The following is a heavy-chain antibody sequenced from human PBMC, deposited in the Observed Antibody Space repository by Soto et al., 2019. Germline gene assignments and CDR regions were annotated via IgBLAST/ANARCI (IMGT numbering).Heavy chain of an antibody. J-gene: IGHJ4*02. CDR1: GFTFSSYS. D-gene: IGHD6-6*01. CDR3: ARDGSWRSSSSPPGDFDY. V-gene: IGHV3-21*01. Sequence: GGSLRLSCAASGFTFSSYSMNWVRQAPGKGLEWVSSISSSSSYIYYADSVKGRFTISRDNAKNSLYLQMNSLRAEDTAVYYCARDGSWRSSSSPPGDFDYWGQGTLVTVSS. CDR2: ISSSSSYI.